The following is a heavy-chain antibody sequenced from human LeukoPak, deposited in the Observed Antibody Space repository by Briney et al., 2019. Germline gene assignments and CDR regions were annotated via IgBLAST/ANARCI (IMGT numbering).Heavy chain of an antibody. CDR1: GVSISSSSYY. Sequence: SETLSLTCTVSGVSISSSSYYWGWIRQPPGKGLKWIGSIYYSGGTYYNPSLKSRVTISVDTSKNQFSLKLSSVTAADTAVYFCARLSPPGYSFGSFDYWGQGTLVTVSS. J-gene: IGHJ4*02. D-gene: IGHD5-18*01. V-gene: IGHV4-39*01. CDR3: ARLSPPGYSFGSFDY. CDR2: IYYSGGT.